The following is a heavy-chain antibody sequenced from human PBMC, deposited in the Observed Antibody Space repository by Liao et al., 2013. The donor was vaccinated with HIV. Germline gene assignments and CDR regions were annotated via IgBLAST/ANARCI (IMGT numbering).Heavy chain of an antibody. CDR1: GGSISSGDYY. J-gene: IGHJ3*02. CDR3: ARGVPPWGXYGAPDI. CDR2: IYYNGNT. D-gene: IGHD4-17*01. V-gene: IGHV4-30-4*08. Sequence: QVQLQESGPGLVKPSQTLSLTCTVSGGSISSGDYYWSWIRQPPGKGLEWIGYIYYNGNTYYNPSLKSRVTISLDTSNNQFSLRLISVTSADTAVYYCARGVPPWGXYGAPDIWGQGTMVTVSS.